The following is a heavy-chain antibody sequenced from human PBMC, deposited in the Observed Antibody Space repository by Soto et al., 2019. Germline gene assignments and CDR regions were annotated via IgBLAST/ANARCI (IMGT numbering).Heavy chain of an antibody. CDR1: GGSISYYY. Sequence: SETLSLTCTVSGGSISYYYWGWIRQPPGKGLEWIGSIYYSGDTHYNPSLKSRVTISVDTSMNQFSLNLDSVTAVDSAVYYCVRGGYVHAFDYWGQGAPVTVSS. V-gene: IGHV4-59*01. CDR3: VRGGYVHAFDY. CDR2: IYYSGDT. J-gene: IGHJ4*02. D-gene: IGHD5-12*01.